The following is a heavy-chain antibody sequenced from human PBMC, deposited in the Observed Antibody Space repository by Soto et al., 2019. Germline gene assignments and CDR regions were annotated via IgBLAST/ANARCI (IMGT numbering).Heavy chain of an antibody. D-gene: IGHD6-13*01. CDR2: IYYSGST. J-gene: IGHJ5*02. CDR3: ARSKELAAAGTWFWFDA. V-gene: IGHV4-31*03. CDR1: GGSISSGGYY. Sequence: SETLSLTCTVSGGSISSGGYYWSWIRQHPGKGLEWIGYIYYSGSTYYNPSLKSRVTISVDTSKNQFPLKLSSVTAADTAVYYCARSKELAAAGTWFWFDAWGQGTLVTVSS.